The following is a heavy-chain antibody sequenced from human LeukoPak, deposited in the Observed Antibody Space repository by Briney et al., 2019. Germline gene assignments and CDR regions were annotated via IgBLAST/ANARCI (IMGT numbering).Heavy chain of an antibody. D-gene: IGHD3-3*01. CDR2: SKTDGSST. J-gene: IGHJ4*02. Sequence: GGSLRLSCAASGFTFSSYWMHWVRQAPGKGPVWVSRSKTDGSSTSYADSVKGRFTISRDNAKNTLYLQMNSLRAEDTAVYYCAREQGIFGVVIPSLIDYWGQGTLVTVSS. CDR3: AREQGIFGVVIPSLIDY. CDR1: GFTFSSYW. V-gene: IGHV3-74*01.